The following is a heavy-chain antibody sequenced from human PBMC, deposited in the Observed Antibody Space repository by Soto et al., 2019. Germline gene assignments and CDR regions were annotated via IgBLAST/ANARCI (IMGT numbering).Heavy chain of an antibody. CDR3: VKGYWKGDV. Sequence: EVQLLESGGGLVQPGGSLRLSCAASGFTFSTYAMNWVRQAPGNGLEWVSAISGSGGSIHYADSVKGRFTISRDNSKNTLYLQMNSLRYEDTAVYHCVKGYWKGDVWGQGTTVTVSS. CDR2: ISGSGGSI. D-gene: IGHD1-1*01. V-gene: IGHV3-23*01. CDR1: GFTFSTYA. J-gene: IGHJ6*02.